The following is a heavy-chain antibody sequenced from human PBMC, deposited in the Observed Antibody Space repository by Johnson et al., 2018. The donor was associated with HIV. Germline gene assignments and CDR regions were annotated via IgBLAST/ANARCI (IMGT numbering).Heavy chain of an antibody. Sequence: VQLVESGGGVERPGGSLRLSCVASGFTFSNYAMHWVRQAPGKGLEWVAVISYDGSNKYYADYVKGRFAISRDNSKNTLYLQMNSLRAEDTAVYYCARFGDMATSFHGFDIWGQGTMVTVSS. J-gene: IGHJ3*02. V-gene: IGHV3-30*09. CDR3: ARFGDMATSFHGFDI. CDR2: ISYDGSNK. CDR1: GFTFSNYA. D-gene: IGHD5-24*01.